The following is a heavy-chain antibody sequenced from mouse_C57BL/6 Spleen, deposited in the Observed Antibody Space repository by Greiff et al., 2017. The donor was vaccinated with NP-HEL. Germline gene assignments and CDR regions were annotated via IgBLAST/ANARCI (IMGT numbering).Heavy chain of an antibody. CDR2: INYDGSST. D-gene: IGHD2-14*01. V-gene: IGHV5-16*01. J-gene: IGHJ1*03. CDR3: ARDYYGDDVYFDV. Sequence: DVHLVESEGGLVQPGSSMKLSCTASGFTFSDYYMAWVRQVPEKGLEWVANINYDGSSTYYLDSLKSRFIISRDNAKNILYLQMSSLKSEDTATYYCARDYYGDDVYFDVWGTGTTVTVSS. CDR1: GFTFSDYY.